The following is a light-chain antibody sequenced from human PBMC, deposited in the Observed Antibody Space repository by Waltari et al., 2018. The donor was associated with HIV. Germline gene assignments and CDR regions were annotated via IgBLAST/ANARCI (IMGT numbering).Light chain of an antibody. Sequence: EIVLTPSPATLSLSPGERATLSCWASQSVSSYLPWYQQKPGQPPRLLIYGASSSATGIPARFSGSGSGTDFTLTISSLEPGDFGVYYCHQRSNWPITFGQGTRLEIK. CDR3: HQRSNWPIT. V-gene: IGKV3-11*01. CDR2: GAS. J-gene: IGKJ5*01. CDR1: QSVSSY.